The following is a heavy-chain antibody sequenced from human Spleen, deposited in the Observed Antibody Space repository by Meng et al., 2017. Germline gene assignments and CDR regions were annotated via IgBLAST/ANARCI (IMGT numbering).Heavy chain of an antibody. D-gene: IGHD3-10*01. V-gene: IGHV3-73*01. Sequence: GESLKISCAVSGASFSDPDIHWVRQASGKGLEWAGRIGGRPKSYAAAYAAPVRGRFTISRDDSRNTAYLQMNSLRAEDTAVYYCTNKGYGSGRYYTDVDYWGQGTLVTVSS. CDR3: TNKGYGSGRYYTDVDY. CDR2: IGGRPKSYAA. J-gene: IGHJ4*02. CDR1: GASFSDPD.